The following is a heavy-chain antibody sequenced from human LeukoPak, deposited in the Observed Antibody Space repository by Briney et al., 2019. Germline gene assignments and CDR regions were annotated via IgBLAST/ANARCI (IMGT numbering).Heavy chain of an antibody. CDR3: ARATYDFWSGHHYGMDV. J-gene: IGHJ6*02. CDR2: IYYSGST. V-gene: IGHV4-39*01. D-gene: IGHD3-3*01. Sequence: SETLSLTCTVSGGSISSSSYYWGWIRQPPGKGLEWIVSIYYSGSTYYNPSLKSRVTLSVDTSKNQFSLKLSSMTAADTAVYYCARATYDFWSGHHYGMDVWGQRTTVTVSS. CDR1: GGSISSSSYY.